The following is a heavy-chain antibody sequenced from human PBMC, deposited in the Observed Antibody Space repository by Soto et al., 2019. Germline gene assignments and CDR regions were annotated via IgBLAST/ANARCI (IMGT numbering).Heavy chain of an antibody. CDR3: VLWGAVLWFGELSEQNYYGMDV. D-gene: IGHD3-10*01. V-gene: IGHV4-34*01. CDR2: INHSGST. J-gene: IGHJ6*02. CDR1: GGSFSGYY. Sequence: SETLSLTCAVYGGSFSGYYWSWIRQPPGKGLEWIGEINHSGSTNYNPSLRSRVTISVDTSKNQFSLKLSSVTAADTAVYYCVLWGAVLWFGELSEQNYYGMDVWGQGTTVTVSS.